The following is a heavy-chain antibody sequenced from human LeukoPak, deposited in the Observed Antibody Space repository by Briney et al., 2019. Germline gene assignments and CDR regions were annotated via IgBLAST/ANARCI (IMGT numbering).Heavy chain of an antibody. J-gene: IGHJ4*02. Sequence: ASVKVSCKASGYTFTGYYMRWVRQAPGQGLEWMGWINPNSGGTNYAQKFQGRVTMTRDTSISTAYMELSRLRSDDTAVYYCARIPQWLVNGMGFYYFDYWGQGTLVTVSS. D-gene: IGHD6-19*01. CDR2: INPNSGGT. CDR1: GYTFTGYY. V-gene: IGHV1-2*02. CDR3: ARIPQWLVNGMGFYYFDY.